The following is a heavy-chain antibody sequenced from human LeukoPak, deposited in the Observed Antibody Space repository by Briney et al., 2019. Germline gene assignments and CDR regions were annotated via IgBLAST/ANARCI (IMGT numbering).Heavy chain of an antibody. J-gene: IGHJ4*02. V-gene: IGHV3-21*01. CDR3: ARGLRFVASLDY. Sequence: GGSLRLSCAASGFTFSNYSMNWVRQAPGKGLEWVSSISSSGSYIYSADSVKGRFTISRDNAKNSLYLQMNSLRAEDTAVYYCARGLRFVASLDYWGQGTLVTVSS. CDR2: ISSSGSYI. D-gene: IGHD3-3*01. CDR1: GFTFSNYS.